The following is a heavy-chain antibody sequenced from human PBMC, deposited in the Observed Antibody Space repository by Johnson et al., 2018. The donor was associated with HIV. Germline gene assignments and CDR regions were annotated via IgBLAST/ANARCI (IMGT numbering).Heavy chain of an antibody. D-gene: IGHD1-26*01. J-gene: IGHJ3*01. CDR2: IFTAGDV. V-gene: IGHV3-66*01. CDR1: GFTVSANY. CDR3: ARDGHGIWENAAFDV. Sequence: VQLVESGGDLVQPGGSLRLSCTASGFTVSANYMSWVRQAPGKGLEWVSVIFTAGDVYYSDSVKGRFTISRDNSKNTLYVQMNSLRAEDTVVYYCARDGHGIWENAAFDVWGQGTMVTVSS.